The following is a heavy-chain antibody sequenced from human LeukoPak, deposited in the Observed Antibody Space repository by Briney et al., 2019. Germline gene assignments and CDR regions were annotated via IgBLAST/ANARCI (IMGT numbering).Heavy chain of an antibody. CDR2: IYYSGST. CDR3: ARAPTYYDFWSGYYTGAGDPRNWFDP. V-gene: IGHV4-39*07. J-gene: IGHJ5*02. Sequence: PSETLSLTCTVSGGSISSSSYYWGWIRQPPGKGLEWIGSIYYSGSTYYNPSLKSRVTISVDTSKNQFSLKLSSVTAADTAVYYCARAPTYYDFWSGYYTGAGDPRNWFDPWGQGTLVTVSS. CDR1: GGSISSSSYY. D-gene: IGHD3-3*01.